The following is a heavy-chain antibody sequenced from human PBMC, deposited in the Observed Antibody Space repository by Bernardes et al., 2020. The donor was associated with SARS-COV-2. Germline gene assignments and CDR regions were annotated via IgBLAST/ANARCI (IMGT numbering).Heavy chain of an antibody. CDR2: ISSSGSDI. Sequence: VGSLRLSCAASGFTFSSYSMNWVRQAPGKGLEWVSSISSSGSDIYNADSVKGRFTISRDNAKNSLYLQMNSLRVEDTAVYYCAKVSSYDTVVYGMDVWGQETTVTVSS. CDR1: GFTFSSYS. V-gene: IGHV3-21*06. J-gene: IGHJ6*02. CDR3: AKVSSYDTVVYGMDV. D-gene: IGHD3-22*01.